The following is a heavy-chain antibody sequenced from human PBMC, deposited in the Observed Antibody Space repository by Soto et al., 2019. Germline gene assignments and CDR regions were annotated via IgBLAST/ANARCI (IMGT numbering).Heavy chain of an antibody. Sequence: SETLSLTCAVSGGSISSGGYSWSWIRQPPGKGLECIGYIYHSGSTYYSQSLKSRVTISVDRSKNQFSLKLSSVTAADTAVYYCARGPPLGYWGQGTLVTVSS. J-gene: IGHJ4*02. CDR3: ARGPPLGY. V-gene: IGHV4-30-2*01. CDR2: IYHSGST. CDR1: GGSISSGGYS.